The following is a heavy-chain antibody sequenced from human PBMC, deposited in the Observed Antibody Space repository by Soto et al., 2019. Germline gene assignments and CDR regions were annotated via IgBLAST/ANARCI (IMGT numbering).Heavy chain of an antibody. CDR3: ASYGRGTYYYGYYFHH. CDR1: GGSISSYY. CDR2: IYYNGNT. J-gene: IGHJ4*02. D-gene: IGHD3-10*01. Sequence: SETLSLTCTVSGGSISSYYWSWIRQPPGKGLEWIGYIYYNGNTNYNPSLKSRVTISVDTSKNQFSLKLSSVTAADAAVYYCASYGRGTYYYGYYFHHWGQGTPVTVSS. V-gene: IGHV4-59*12.